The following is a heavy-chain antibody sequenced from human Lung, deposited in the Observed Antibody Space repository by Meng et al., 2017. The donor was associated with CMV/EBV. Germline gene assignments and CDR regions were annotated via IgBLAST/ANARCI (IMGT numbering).Heavy chain of an antibody. V-gene: IGHV3-43*01. D-gene: IGHD3-16*01. CDR3: IKDMYGGVDYDYLSDYTMDV. J-gene: IGHJ6*02. Sequence: GGSLRLXCAASGFNFDGYTLHWVRQRPGKGLEWVSLVSWDGDSTFYSDSVKGRFTISRDNREKTLYLQMRSLTTEDTALYYCIKDMYGGVDYDYLSDYTMDVWGQGTTVTVSS. CDR1: GFNFDGYT. CDR2: VSWDGDST.